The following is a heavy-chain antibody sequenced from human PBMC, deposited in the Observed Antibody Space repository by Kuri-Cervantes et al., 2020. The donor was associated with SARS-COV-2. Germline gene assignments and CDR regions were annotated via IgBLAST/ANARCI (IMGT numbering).Heavy chain of an antibody. Sequence: GGSLRLSCAASGFTFSSYAMHWVRQAPGKGLEWVAVISYDGSNKYYADSVKGRFTISRDNSKNTLYLQMNSLRAEDTAVYYCARSPRDYYDSSGYLQTQYYFDYWGQGTRVTCAS. CDR3: ARSPRDYYDSSGYLQTQYYFDY. CDR2: ISYDGSNK. J-gene: IGHJ4*02. CDR1: GFTFSSYA. D-gene: IGHD3-22*01. V-gene: IGHV3-30*04.